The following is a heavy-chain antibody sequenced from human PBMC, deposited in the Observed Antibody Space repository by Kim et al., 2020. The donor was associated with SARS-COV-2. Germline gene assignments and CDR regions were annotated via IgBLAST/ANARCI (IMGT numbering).Heavy chain of an antibody. Sequence: YADSVKGRFTISRDNSKNTLYLQMNSLRAEDTAVYYCAKVAGTFGDYSDYWGQGTLVTVSS. D-gene: IGHD3-3*02. CDR3: AKVAGTFGDYSDY. J-gene: IGHJ4*02. V-gene: IGHV3-30*02.